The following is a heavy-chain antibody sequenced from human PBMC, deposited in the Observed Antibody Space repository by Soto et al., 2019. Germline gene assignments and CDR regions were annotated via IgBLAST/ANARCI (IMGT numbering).Heavy chain of an antibody. D-gene: IGHD3-22*01. CDR3: ARALRGSGYHRAYYYYGMDV. CDR1: GFTFSSYD. J-gene: IGHJ6*02. CDR2: IGTAGDT. V-gene: IGHV3-13*01. Sequence: HPGGSLRLSCAASGFTFSSYDMHWVRQATGKGLEWVSAIGTAGDTYYPGSVKGRFTISRENAKNSLYLQMNSLRAGDTAVYYCARALRGSGYHRAYYYYGMDVWGQGTTVTVSS.